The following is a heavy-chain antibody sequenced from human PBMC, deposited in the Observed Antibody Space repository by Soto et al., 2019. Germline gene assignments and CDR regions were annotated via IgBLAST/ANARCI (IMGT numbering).Heavy chain of an antibody. CDR1: GGSISTYY. J-gene: IGHJ4*02. V-gene: IGHV4-59*01. Sequence: SETLSLTCAVSGGSISTYYWSWIRQPPGKGLEWIGYIYYSGTTNYNPSLKTRVTISIDTSKNQFSLKLSSVTAADTAVYYCARGPLSTASPYFFDYWGQGTLVTVSS. CDR3: ARGPLSTASPYFFDY. CDR2: IYYSGTT.